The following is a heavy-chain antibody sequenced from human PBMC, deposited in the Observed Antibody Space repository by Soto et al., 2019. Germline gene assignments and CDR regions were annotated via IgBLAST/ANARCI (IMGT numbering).Heavy chain of an antibody. Sequence: GGSLRLSCAASRFSFSSYWMHWVRQAPGKGLVWVSRINSDGSSTSYADSVKGRFTISRDSAKNTLYLQMNTLRAEDTAVYYCARGGYCFGGTCYSSDYGLDGRGQGTTVTGSS. CDR2: INSDGSST. V-gene: IGHV3-74*01. CDR1: RFSFSSYW. CDR3: ARGGYCFGGTCYSSDYGLDG. J-gene: IGHJ6*02. D-gene: IGHD2-15*01.